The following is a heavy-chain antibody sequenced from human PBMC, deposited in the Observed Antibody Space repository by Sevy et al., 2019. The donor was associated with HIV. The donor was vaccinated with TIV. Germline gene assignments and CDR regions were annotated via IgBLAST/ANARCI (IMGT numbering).Heavy chain of an antibody. CDR2: INPSGGST. Sequence: ASVKVSCKASGYTFTSYYMHWVRQAPGQGLEWMGIINPSGGSTSYAQKFQGRVTMTRDTSPSTVYMELISLRSEDTAVYYCARGVTYYYDSSGYMDYWGQGTLVTVSS. V-gene: IGHV1-46*01. D-gene: IGHD3-22*01. CDR3: ARGVTYYYDSSGYMDY. J-gene: IGHJ4*02. CDR1: GYTFTSYY.